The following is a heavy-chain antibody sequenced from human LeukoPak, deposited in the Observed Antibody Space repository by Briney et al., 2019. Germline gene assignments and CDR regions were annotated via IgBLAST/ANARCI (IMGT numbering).Heavy chain of an antibody. V-gene: IGHV3-48*04. CDR3: AREPLTGWAFDI. J-gene: IGHJ3*02. CDR1: GFTFSSYS. CDR2: ISSSSSTI. Sequence: PGGSLRLSCAASGFTFSSYSVNWVRQAPGKGLEWVSYISSSSSTIYYADSVKGRFTISRDNAKNSLYLQMNSLRAEDTAVYYCAREPLTGWAFDIWGQGTMVTVSS. D-gene: IGHD6-19*01.